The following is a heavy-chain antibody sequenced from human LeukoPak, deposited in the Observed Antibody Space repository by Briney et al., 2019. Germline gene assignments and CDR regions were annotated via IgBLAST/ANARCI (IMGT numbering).Heavy chain of an antibody. CDR1: GFIFSNYA. CDR3: AKWGDYDILTGYYDSGY. D-gene: IGHD3-9*01. CDR2: VSGRDDST. Sequence: SGGSLRLSCAASGFIFSNYAMSWVRQAPGKGLEWVSAVSGRDDSTYYADSVKGRFTISRDNSKNTLYLQMNSLRAEDTAVYYCAKWGDYDILTGYYDSGYWGQGTLVTVSS. J-gene: IGHJ4*02. V-gene: IGHV3-23*01.